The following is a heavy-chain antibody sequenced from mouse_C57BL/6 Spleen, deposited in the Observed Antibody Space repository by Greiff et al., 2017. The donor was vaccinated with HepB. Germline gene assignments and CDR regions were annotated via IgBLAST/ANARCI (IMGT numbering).Heavy chain of an antibody. CDR1: GFTFSSYA. CDR2: ISDGGSYT. V-gene: IGHV5-4*03. D-gene: IGHD2-2*01. Sequence: VMLVESGGGLVKPGGSLKLSCAASGFTFSSYAMSWVRQTPEKRLEWVATISDGGSYTYYPDNVKGRFTISRDNAKNNLYLQMSHLKSEDTAMYYCARGGLYGYYFDYWGKGTTLTVSS. J-gene: IGHJ2*01. CDR3: ARGGLYGYYFDY.